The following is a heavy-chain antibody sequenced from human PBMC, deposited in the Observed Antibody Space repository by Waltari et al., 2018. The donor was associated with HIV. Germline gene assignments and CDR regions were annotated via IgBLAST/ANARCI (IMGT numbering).Heavy chain of an antibody. CDR3: AKDDRASRGLDD. V-gene: IGHV3-23*01. J-gene: IGHJ4*02. D-gene: IGHD5-12*01. Sequence: EVQLLESGVGLVQPGGSLRLSWAASGFRFSNYAMSWVRQAPGKGLEWVAVVRDIDSTYYVDSVKGRFIISRDDSKDSLYLQMNSLRVEDTAVYYCAKDDRASRGLDDWGQGTLVTVSS. CDR1: GFRFSNYA. CDR2: VRDIDST.